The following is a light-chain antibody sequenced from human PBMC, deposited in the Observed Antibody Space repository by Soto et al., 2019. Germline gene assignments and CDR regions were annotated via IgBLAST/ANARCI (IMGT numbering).Light chain of an antibody. V-gene: IGKV1-9*01. CDR3: QQLYSHPLT. CDR1: QGITSY. Sequence: IQLTQSPSSLSASVGDRVTITCRASQGITSYLAWYQQRPGKAPGLLIYSASTLRSGVPSRFSGSGYGTDFSLTISNLQPEDFATYYCQQLYSHPLTFGGGTKVEIK. J-gene: IGKJ4*01. CDR2: SAS.